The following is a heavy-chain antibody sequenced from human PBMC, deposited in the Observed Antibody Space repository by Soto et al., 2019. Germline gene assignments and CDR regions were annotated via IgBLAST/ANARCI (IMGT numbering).Heavy chain of an antibody. V-gene: IGHV4-31*03. J-gene: IGHJ6*02. CDR2: IYYSGST. CDR3: AREIYYGLDV. CDR1: GGSISSGGYY. Sequence: SETLSLTCTVSGGSISSGGYYWSWIRQHPGKGLEWIGYIYYSGSTYYNPSLTRRVTISVDTSKNQFSLKLSSVTAADTAVYYCAREIYYGLDVWGQGTTVTVSS.